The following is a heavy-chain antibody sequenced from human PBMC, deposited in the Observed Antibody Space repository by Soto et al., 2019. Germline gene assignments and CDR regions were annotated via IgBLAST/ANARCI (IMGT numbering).Heavy chain of an antibody. Sequence: SVKVSCKASGGTFSSLDINWVRQAPGQGLEWMGGIIPISETTNYAQIFQGRVSIVADISTSTAYMELSRLRSEDTAVYYCARALLSHSYDSGGYASYFHAMDVWGQGTPVTVSS. D-gene: IGHD3-22*01. CDR3: ARALLSHSYDSGGYASYFHAMDV. CDR1: GGTFSSLD. CDR2: IIPISETT. J-gene: IGHJ6*02. V-gene: IGHV1-69*06.